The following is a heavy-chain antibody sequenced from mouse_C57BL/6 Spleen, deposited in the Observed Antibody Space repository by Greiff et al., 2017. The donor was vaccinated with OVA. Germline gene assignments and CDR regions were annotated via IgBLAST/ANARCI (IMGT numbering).Heavy chain of an antibody. D-gene: IGHD2-12*01. CDR2: ISDGGSYT. J-gene: IGHJ4*01. Sequence: EVKLVESGGGLVKPGGSLKLSCAASGFTFSSYAMSWVRQTPEKRLEWVATISDGGSYTYYPDNVKGRFTISRDNAKNNLYMQMSHLKSEDTAMYYCARAFYYSDYYAMDYWGQGTSVTVSA. CDR3: ARAFYYSDYYAMDY. CDR1: GFTFSSYA. V-gene: IGHV5-4*03.